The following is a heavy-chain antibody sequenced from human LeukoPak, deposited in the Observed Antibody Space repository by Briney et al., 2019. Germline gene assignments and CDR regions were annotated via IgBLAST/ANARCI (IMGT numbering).Heavy chain of an antibody. Sequence: GGSLRLSCAASGFTFSKYSMIWVRQAPGKGLEWVSSISSSSSYIYYADSVKGRFTISRDNAKNSLYLQMNSLRAEDTAVYYCARGIAVAGILGAGGAFDIWGQGTMVTVSS. J-gene: IGHJ3*02. D-gene: IGHD6-19*01. V-gene: IGHV3-21*01. CDR2: ISSSSSYI. CDR1: GFTFSKYS. CDR3: ARGIAVAGILGAGGAFDI.